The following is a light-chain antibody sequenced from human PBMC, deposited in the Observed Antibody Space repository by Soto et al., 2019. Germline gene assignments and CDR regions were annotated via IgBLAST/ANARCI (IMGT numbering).Light chain of an antibody. V-gene: IGKV3-20*01. Sequence: EIVLTQSQDTLSLSPGERATLSCLASQSVSNNYLAWYQQKPGQAPRLLIYGASNRATGIPDRFSGSGSGTDFTLTISRLEPEDFAVYYCQQYGSSPWTFGQGTKVHIK. J-gene: IGKJ1*01. CDR3: QQYGSSPWT. CDR1: QSVSNNY. CDR2: GAS.